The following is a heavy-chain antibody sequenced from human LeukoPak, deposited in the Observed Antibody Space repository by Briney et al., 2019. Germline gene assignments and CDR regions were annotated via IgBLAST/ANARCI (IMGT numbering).Heavy chain of an antibody. V-gene: IGHV3-30*03. J-gene: IGHJ4*02. CDR2: ISYDGSNK. CDR1: GFTFSSYG. D-gene: IGHD3-3*01. Sequence: GGSLRLSCAASGFTFSSYGMHWVRQAPGKGLEWVAIISYDGSNKYYADSVKGRFTISRDNSKNTLYLQMNSLRAEDTAVYYCARDAIFGVVIISGAPFDYWGQGTLVTVSS. CDR3: ARDAIFGVVIISGAPFDY.